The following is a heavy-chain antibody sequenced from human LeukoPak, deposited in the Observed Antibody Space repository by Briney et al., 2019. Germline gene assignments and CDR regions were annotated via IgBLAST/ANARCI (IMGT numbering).Heavy chain of an antibody. CDR3: ARDEAAAGTTLFDH. CDR2: IKQDGSEK. CDR1: GFTFTNYW. D-gene: IGHD6-13*01. J-gene: IGHJ4*02. Sequence: GGSLRLSCAASGFTFTNYWMSWVRQAPGKGLEWVANIKQDGSEKNYVGSVKGRFTISRDNAKNSLYLQMNSLRAEDTALYYCARDEAAAGTTLFDHWGQGTLVSVSS. V-gene: IGHV3-7*01.